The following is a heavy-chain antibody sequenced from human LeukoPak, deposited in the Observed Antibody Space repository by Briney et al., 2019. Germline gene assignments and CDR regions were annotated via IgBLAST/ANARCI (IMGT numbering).Heavy chain of an antibody. CDR1: GFSFSGYG. CDR2: IRYDGSNE. J-gene: IGHJ4*02. D-gene: IGHD6-13*01. CDR3: AKARYSSSWYGPDY. Sequence: GGSLRLSCAASGFSFSGYGMHWVRQAPGKGLEWVAFIRYDGSNEYYADSVKGRFTISRDKSKNTLSLQMNGLRVEGTAVYYCAKARYSSSWYGPDYWGQGTLVTVSS. V-gene: IGHV3-30*02.